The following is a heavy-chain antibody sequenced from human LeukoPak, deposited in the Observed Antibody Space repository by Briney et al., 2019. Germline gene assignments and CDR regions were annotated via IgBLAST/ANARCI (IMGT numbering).Heavy chain of an antibody. J-gene: IGHJ4*02. CDR3: IHIIAAGTILGD. CDR1: GLTFNNAW. V-gene: IGHV3-15*01. CDR2: IKSKTDGGTA. D-gene: IGHD1-1*01. Sequence: GGSLRLSCAASGLTFNNAWMSWARQAPGKGLEWVGRIKSKTDGGTADYAAPVKGRFTISRDDSKTTVYLQMNSLKTEDAAVYYCIHIIAAGTILGDWGQGTLVTVSS.